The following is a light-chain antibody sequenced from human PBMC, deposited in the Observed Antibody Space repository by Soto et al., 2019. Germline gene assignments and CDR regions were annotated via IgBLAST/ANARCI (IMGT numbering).Light chain of an antibody. J-gene: IGLJ2*01. CDR2: EVS. V-gene: IGLV2-14*01. Sequence: QSALTQPASVSGSPGQSITISCTGTSSDVGGYDYVSWYQQHPGKAPKLLISEVSNRPSGVSDRFSGSKFGNTASLTISGLQAEDEADYYCSSYAITTTRVVFGGGTKVTVL. CDR1: SSDVGGYDY. CDR3: SSYAITTTRVV.